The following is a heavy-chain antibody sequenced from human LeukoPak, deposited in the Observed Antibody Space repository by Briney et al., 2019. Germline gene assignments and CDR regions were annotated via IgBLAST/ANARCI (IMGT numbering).Heavy chain of an antibody. V-gene: IGHV3-23*01. CDR3: AEVDSSKRSGIWTAFDV. CDR2: IIGSGTST. CDR1: GFSIRLYV. J-gene: IGHJ3*01. D-gene: IGHD3-3*01. Sequence: SGGSLRLSCAASGFSIRLYVMSWVRQAPGKGLEWVSDIIGSGTSTHYADSVKGRFTISRDNSKKTLNLQMNSLTAEDTAVYYCAEVDSSKRSGIWTAFDVWGRGTMVTVSS.